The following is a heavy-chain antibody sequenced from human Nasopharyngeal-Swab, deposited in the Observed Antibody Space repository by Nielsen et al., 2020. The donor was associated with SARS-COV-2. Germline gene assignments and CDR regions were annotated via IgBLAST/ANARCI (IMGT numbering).Heavy chain of an antibody. J-gene: IGHJ4*02. CDR1: GGSFSGYY. Sequence: SETLSLNCAVYGGSFSGYYWSWIRQPPGKGLEWIGEINHSGSTNYNPSLKSRVTISVDTSKNQFSLKLSSVTAADTAVYYCARGGPLGFDYWGQGTLVTVSS. CDR2: INHSGST. V-gene: IGHV4-34*01. CDR3: ARGGPLGFDY.